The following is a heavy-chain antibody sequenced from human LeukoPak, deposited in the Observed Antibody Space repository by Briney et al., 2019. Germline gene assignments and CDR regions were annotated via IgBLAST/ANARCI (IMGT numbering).Heavy chain of an antibody. D-gene: IGHD3-22*01. CDR2: ISTYSGNT. V-gene: IGHV1-18*01. Sequence: ASVKVSCKASGFSFTTVGITWVRQAPGQGLEWMGWISTYSGNTNYAQKFQGRVTMTTETSTTTAYMELRSLRSDDTAVYYCVRGHDSSSYLFYWGQGTLVTVSS. CDR1: GFSFTTVG. CDR3: VRGHDSSSYLFY. J-gene: IGHJ4*02.